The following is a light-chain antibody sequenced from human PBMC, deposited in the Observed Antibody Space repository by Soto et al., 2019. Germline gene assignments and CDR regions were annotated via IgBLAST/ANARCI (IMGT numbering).Light chain of an antibody. J-gene: IGKJ1*01. CDR3: QQSYSRPRT. Sequence: EIVLTQSPDTLSLSPGERATLSCRASQSVSSNYLAWYQQKPGQAPRLLIYGASSRATGIPDRFSGSGSGTDFTLTISSLQPEDFATYFCQQSYSRPRTFGQGTKVDIK. CDR2: GAS. V-gene: IGKV3-20*01. CDR1: QSVSSNY.